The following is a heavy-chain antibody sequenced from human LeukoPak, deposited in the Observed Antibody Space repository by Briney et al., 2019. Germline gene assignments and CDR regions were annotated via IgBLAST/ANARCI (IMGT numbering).Heavy chain of an antibody. D-gene: IGHD3-16*01. CDR1: GFTFSSYA. J-gene: IGHJ4*02. Sequence: PGGSLRLSCAASGFTFSSYAMSWVRQAPGKGLEWVSAISGSGGSTYYADSVKGRFTISRDNSKNTLYLQMNSLRAEDTAVYYWSYYWGLPLVCFWGQGTLVTVSS. CDR3: SYYWGLPLVCF. V-gene: IGHV3-23*01. CDR2: ISGSGGST.